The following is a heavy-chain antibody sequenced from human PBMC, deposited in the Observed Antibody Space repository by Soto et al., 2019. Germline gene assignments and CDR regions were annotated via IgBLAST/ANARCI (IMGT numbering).Heavy chain of an antibody. D-gene: IGHD6-13*01. CDR2: IYYSGST. V-gene: IGHV4-39*01. CDR1: GGSISSSSYY. CDR3: ARMTGDSSSWFDYYYYGMDV. Sequence: PSETLSLTCTVSGGSISSSSYYWGWIRQPPGKGLEWIGSIYYSGSTYYNPSLKSRVTISVDTSKNQFSLKLSSVTAADTAVYYFARMTGDSSSWFDYYYYGMDVWGQGTTVTVSS. J-gene: IGHJ6*02.